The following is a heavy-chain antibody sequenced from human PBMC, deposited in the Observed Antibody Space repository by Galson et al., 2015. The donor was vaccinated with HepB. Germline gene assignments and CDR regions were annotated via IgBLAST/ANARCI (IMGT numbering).Heavy chain of an antibody. V-gene: IGHV3-7*01. CDR3: ARSLWPEDF. CDR2: INQEGTSK. Sequence: SLRLSCAASGFTFSSYYMSWVRQAPGKGLEWVANINQEGTSKNYVDSVKGRFSISRDNAENSVSLQMSSLRVEDTAVYYCARSLWPEDFWGQGTLVTVSS. CDR1: GFTFSSYY. J-gene: IGHJ4*02. D-gene: IGHD1-14*01.